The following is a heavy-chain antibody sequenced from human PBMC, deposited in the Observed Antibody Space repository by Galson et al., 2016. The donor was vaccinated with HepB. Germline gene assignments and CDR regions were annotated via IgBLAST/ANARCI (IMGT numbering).Heavy chain of an antibody. Sequence: SLRLSCAASGFTFSSYPMHWVRQAPGTGLEWVAVISYDGSNKYYADSVKGRFTISRDNSKNTLYLQMNSLRAEDTAVYYCARENRRVVVAATPGFDYWGQGTLVTVSS. CDR3: ARENRRVVVAATPGFDY. CDR1: GFTFSSYP. D-gene: IGHD2-15*01. J-gene: IGHJ4*02. CDR2: ISYDGSNK. V-gene: IGHV3-30-3*01.